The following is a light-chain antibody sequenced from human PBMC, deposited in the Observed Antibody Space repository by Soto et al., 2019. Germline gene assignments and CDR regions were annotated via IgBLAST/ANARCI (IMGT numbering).Light chain of an antibody. J-gene: IGKJ1*01. CDR3: QQYEAVVT. CDR2: GAS. Sequence: EIVLTQSPGTLSVSPGERATLSCRASQTVRSSSLAWYQQKPGQAPRLLIYGASGRATGIPDKFSGSGSGTDFTLTISRLEPEDVAVYYCQQYEAVVTFGQGTKVEI. V-gene: IGKV3-20*01. CDR1: QTVRSSS.